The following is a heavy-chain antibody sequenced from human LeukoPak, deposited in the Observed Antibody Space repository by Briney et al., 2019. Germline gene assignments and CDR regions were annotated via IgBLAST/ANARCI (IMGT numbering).Heavy chain of an antibody. D-gene: IGHD5-24*01. Sequence: ASVKVSCKASGYTFTSYYMHWVRQAPAQGLEWMGIINPSGGSTSYAQKFHGRVTMTRDTSTSTVYMELSSLRSEDTAVYYCASSRDGYNTIENWGQGTVVSVSS. CDR1: GYTFTSYY. J-gene: IGHJ4*02. CDR2: INPSGGST. V-gene: IGHV1-46*01. CDR3: ASSRDGYNTIEN.